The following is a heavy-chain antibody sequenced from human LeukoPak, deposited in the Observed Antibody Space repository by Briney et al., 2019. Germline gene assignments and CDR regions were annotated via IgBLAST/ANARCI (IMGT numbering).Heavy chain of an antibody. CDR3: ARDHSGTQDY. Sequence: LTGGSLRLSCAASGFTFSSYAMHWVRQAPGKGLERVAVIWDDGSNEYYADSVKGRFTIFRDNRRNTLYLQMNSLRAEDTAVYSCARDHSGTQDYWGQGTLVTVSS. D-gene: IGHD1-1*01. J-gene: IGHJ4*02. CDR1: GFTFSSYA. V-gene: IGHV3-33*08. CDR2: IWDDGSNE.